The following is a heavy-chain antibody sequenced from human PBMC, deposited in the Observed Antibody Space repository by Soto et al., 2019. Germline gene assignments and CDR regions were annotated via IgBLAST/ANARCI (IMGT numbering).Heavy chain of an antibody. CDR3: ATFKTSKGFDP. CDR2: INSDGSST. J-gene: IGHJ5*02. D-gene: IGHD3-3*02. V-gene: IGHV3-74*01. CDR1: GFTFRSYG. Sequence: GGSLRLSCAASGFTFRSYGMSWVRQAPGKGLVWVSRINSDGSSTNYADSVKGRFTISRDNAKNTLYLQMNSLRAEDTAVYYCATFKTSKGFDPWGQGTLVTVSS.